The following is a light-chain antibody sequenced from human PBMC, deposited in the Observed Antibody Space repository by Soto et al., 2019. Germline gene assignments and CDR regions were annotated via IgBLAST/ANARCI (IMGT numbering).Light chain of an antibody. CDR1: SSDVGNYNY. CDR3: SSFTSSTTYV. CDR2: NVN. J-gene: IGLJ1*01. Sequence: QLVLTQSASVSGSPGQSITISCTGTSSDVGNYNYVSWYQQHPGEVPKLIIFNVNNRPSGVSNRFSGSKSGNTASLTISGLQAEDEADYYCSSFTSSTTYVFGTGTKLTVL. V-gene: IGLV2-14*01.